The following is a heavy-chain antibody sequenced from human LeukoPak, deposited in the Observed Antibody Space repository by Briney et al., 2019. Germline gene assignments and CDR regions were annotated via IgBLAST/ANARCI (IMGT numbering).Heavy chain of an antibody. Sequence: PGGSLRLSCAASGFTFSDYYMSWIRQAPGKGLEWVPYISSSGSTIYYADSVKGRITISRDNAKNSLYLQMNSLRAEDTAVYYCARDPSYYDSSDYYFDYWGQGTLVTVSS. J-gene: IGHJ4*02. D-gene: IGHD3-3*01. V-gene: IGHV3-11*01. CDR2: ISSSGSTI. CDR1: GFTFSDYY. CDR3: ARDPSYYDSSDYYFDY.